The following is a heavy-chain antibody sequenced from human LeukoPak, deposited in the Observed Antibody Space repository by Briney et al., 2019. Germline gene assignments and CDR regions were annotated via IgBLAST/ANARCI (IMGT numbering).Heavy chain of an antibody. Sequence: GGSLRLSCAASGFTVSSNYMSWVRQAPGKGLEWVSVIYSGGSTYYADSVKGRFTISRDNSKNTLYLQMNSLRAEDTAVYYCARELTYYYDSSGYYSPYFDYWGQGTLVTVSS. CDR3: ARELTYYYDSSGYYSPYFDY. D-gene: IGHD3-22*01. CDR1: GFTVSSNY. CDR2: IYSGGST. J-gene: IGHJ4*02. V-gene: IGHV3-66*01.